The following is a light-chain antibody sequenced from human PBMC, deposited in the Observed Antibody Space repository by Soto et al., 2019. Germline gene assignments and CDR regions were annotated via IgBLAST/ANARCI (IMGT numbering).Light chain of an antibody. CDR3: LQANSFPFT. CDR1: QSINTW. Sequence: DIQMTQSPSSVSASVGDRVTITCRASQSINTWLAWYQQKPGEAPKLLIYAASTLQSGVPSRCSGTGSGTDFTLTISSLKPEDFATYFCLQANSFPFTFGQGTKLEIK. J-gene: IGKJ2*01. V-gene: IGKV1-12*01. CDR2: AAS.